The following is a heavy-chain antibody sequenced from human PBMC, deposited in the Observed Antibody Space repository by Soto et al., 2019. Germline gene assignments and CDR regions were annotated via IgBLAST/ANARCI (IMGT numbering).Heavy chain of an antibody. D-gene: IGHD3-9*01. CDR3: ARGSGGDILTGYYRARSWFDP. J-gene: IGHJ5*02. Sequence: SETLSLTCTVSGGSISSYYWSWIRQPPGKGLEWIGYIYYSGGTNCNPSLKSRVTISVDTSKNQFSLKLSSVTAADTAVYYCARGSGGDILTGYYRARSWFDPWGQGTLVTVSS. CDR2: IYYSGGT. CDR1: GGSISSYY. V-gene: IGHV4-59*01.